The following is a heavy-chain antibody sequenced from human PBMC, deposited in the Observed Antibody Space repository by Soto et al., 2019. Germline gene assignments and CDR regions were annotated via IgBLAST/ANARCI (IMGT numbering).Heavy chain of an antibody. Sequence: SVKVSCKASGYTFTGYYMHWVRQAPGQGLEWMGWINPNSGGTNYAQKFQGRVTMTRDTSISTAYMELSRLRSDDTAVYYRARVNVVVVAATREYYFDYWGQGTLVTVSS. CDR2: INPNSGGT. J-gene: IGHJ4*02. CDR3: ARVNVVVVAATREYYFDY. D-gene: IGHD2-15*01. CDR1: GYTFTGYY. V-gene: IGHV1-2*02.